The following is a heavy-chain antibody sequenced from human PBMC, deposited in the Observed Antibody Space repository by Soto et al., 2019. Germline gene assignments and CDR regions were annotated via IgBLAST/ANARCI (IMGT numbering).Heavy chain of an antibody. CDR1: GFTFSSYG. D-gene: IGHD6-19*01. V-gene: IGHV3-33*06. Sequence: PGGSLRLSCAASGFTFSSYGMHWVRQAPGKGLEWVAVIWYDGSNKYYADSLKGRFTISRDNSRNTLYLQMNSLRAEDTAVYYCAKDRVVAGPYYYYGVDVWGQGTTVTVAS. J-gene: IGHJ6*02. CDR2: IWYDGSNK. CDR3: AKDRVVAGPYYYYGVDV.